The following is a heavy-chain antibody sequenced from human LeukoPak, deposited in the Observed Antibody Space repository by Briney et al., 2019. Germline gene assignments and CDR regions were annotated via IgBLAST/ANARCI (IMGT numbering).Heavy chain of an antibody. V-gene: IGHV3-7*01. CDR1: GFTFSSYW. Sequence: QPGGSLRLSCAASGFTFSSYWMSWVRQAPGKGLEWVANIKQDGSEKYYVDSVKGRFTISRDNSKNTLYLLMNSLRAEDTAVYYCVRDREYYDILTGYKVSHYFDYWGQGTLVTVSS. J-gene: IGHJ4*02. CDR3: VRDREYYDILTGYKVSHYFDY. CDR2: IKQDGSEK. D-gene: IGHD3-9*01.